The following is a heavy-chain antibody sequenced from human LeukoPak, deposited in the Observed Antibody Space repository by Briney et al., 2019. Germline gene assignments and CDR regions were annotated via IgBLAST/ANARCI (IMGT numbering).Heavy chain of an antibody. D-gene: IGHD3-10*01. CDR1: GGSISSYY. V-gene: IGHV4-59*01. Sequence: PSETLSLTCTVSGGSISSYYWSWIRQPPGKGLEWIGYIYYSGSTNYNPSLKSRVTISVDTSKNQFSLKLSSVTAADTAVYYCASLDYYGSGSGQFDYWGQGTLVTVSS. CDR2: IYYSGST. J-gene: IGHJ4*02. CDR3: ASLDYYGSGSGQFDY.